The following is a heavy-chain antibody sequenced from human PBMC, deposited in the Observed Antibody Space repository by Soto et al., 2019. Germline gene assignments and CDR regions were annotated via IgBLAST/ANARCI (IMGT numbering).Heavy chain of an antibody. CDR2: IYYTGST. CDR1: GGSISGGPYY. V-gene: IGHV4-31*03. J-gene: IGHJ6*03. Sequence: QVQLQESGPGLVKPSQTLSLTCTVSGGSISGGPYYWTWIRQHPGSGLEWIGYIYYTGSTYYNPSLKRRVIRSVDTSNNPLALKLSSVTAAATAVYFCARVSGIVVVPTAKDPHYYYMDVWGKGTTVTVSS. CDR3: ARVSGIVVVPTAKDPHYYYMDV. D-gene: IGHD2-2*01.